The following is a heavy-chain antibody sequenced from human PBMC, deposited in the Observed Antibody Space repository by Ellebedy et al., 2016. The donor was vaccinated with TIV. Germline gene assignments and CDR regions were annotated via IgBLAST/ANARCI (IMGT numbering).Heavy chain of an antibody. CDR1: GFTVSSHY. D-gene: IGHD6-13*01. CDR3: VKGSIAVTGTCFDS. J-gene: IGHJ4*02. V-gene: IGHV3-53*05. Sequence: GESLKISCAVSGFTVSSHYMTWVRQAPGKGLEWVSIIYAGGNTKYAESVKGRFTISRDNAKNSLYLQMHSLRAEDTAFYYCVKGSIAVTGTCFDSWGQGTLVTVSS. CDR2: IYAGGNT.